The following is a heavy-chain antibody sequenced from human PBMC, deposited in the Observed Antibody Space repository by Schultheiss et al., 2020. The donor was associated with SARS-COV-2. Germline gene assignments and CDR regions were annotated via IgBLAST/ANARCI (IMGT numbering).Heavy chain of an antibody. CDR2: ISAYNGNT. CDR3: ARGTQLVSLDY. J-gene: IGHJ4*02. Sequence: ASVKVSCKASGGTFSSYAISWVRQAPGQGLEWMGWISAYNGNTNYAQKLQGRVTMTTDTSTSTAYMELRSLRSDDTAVYYCARGTQLVSLDYWGQGTLVTVSS. D-gene: IGHD6-13*01. V-gene: IGHV1-18*01. CDR1: GGTFSSYA.